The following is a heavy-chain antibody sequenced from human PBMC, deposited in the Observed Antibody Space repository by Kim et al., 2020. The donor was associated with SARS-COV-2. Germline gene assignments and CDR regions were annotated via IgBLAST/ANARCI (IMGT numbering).Heavy chain of an antibody. Sequence: ADSRKGRFTISRDNSKNTLYLKMNSLRAEDTAVYYCAKGILWFGEYYFDYWGQGTLVTVSS. CDR3: AKGILWFGEYYFDY. J-gene: IGHJ4*02. D-gene: IGHD3-10*01. V-gene: IGHV3-30*02.